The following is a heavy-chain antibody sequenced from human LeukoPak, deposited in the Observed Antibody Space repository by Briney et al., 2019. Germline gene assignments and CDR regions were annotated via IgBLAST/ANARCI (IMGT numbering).Heavy chain of an antibody. V-gene: IGHV3-30-3*02. D-gene: IGHD4/OR15-4a*01. CDR2: ISYDGSNK. CDR1: GFTFSSYA. CDR3: AKDRRRGANDY. Sequence: GGSLRLSCAASGFTFSSYAMHWVRQAPGKGLEWVAVISYDGSNKYYADSVKGRFTISRDNSKNTLYLQMNSLRAEDTAVYYCAKDRRRGANDYWGQGTLVTVSS. J-gene: IGHJ4*02.